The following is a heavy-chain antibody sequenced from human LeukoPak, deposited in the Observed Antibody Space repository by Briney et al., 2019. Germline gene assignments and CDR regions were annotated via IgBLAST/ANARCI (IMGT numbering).Heavy chain of an antibody. Sequence: SETLSLTCTVSGGSINSSAYYWGWVRQPPGRGLEWIGSVYYDGTTYYIPSLRSRVTISVDTSKNQFSLKLSSVTAADTAVYYCAREAYCSGGSCYGPVYYYYYGMDVWGQGTTVTVSS. CDR3: AREAYCSGGSCYGPVYYYYYGMDV. CDR1: GGSINSSAYY. D-gene: IGHD2-15*01. CDR2: VYYDGTT. J-gene: IGHJ6*02. V-gene: IGHV4-39*02.